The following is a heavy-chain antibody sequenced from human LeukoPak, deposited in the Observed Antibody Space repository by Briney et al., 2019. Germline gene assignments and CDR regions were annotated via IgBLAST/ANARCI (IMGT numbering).Heavy chain of an antibody. Sequence: SETLSLTCTVSGGSISTSYFYWGWIRQPPGKGLEWIESIYYSGSTYYNPSLRSRVTISVDTSKNQFSLKLSSVTAADTAVYYCARVVVVPAAKPDAFDIWGQGTMVTVSS. J-gene: IGHJ3*02. CDR3: ARVVVVPAAKPDAFDI. D-gene: IGHD2-2*01. CDR1: GGSISTSYFY. V-gene: IGHV4-39*01. CDR2: IYYSGST.